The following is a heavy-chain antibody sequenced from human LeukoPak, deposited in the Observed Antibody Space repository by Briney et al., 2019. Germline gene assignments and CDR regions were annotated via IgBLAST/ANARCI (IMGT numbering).Heavy chain of an antibody. CDR1: GGSISSTTW. J-gene: IGHJ6*02. D-gene: IGHD3-9*01. Sequence: PSGTLSLTCTVSGGSISSTTWWSWVRQSPGKGLEWIGEIHHSGSTNYNPSLKSRVTIAVDKSKNQFSLKVTSVTAADTAVYYCARDPRLRYFDWLYYGMDVWGQGTTVTVSS. CDR2: IHHSGST. V-gene: IGHV4-4*02. CDR3: ARDPRLRYFDWLYYGMDV.